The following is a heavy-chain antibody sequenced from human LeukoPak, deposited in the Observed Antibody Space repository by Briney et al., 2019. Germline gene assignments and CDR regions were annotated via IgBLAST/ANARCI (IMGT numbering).Heavy chain of an antibody. CDR2: ISSSSSTI. D-gene: IGHD3-3*01. CDR3: AGTSFWSGYYTGYYFDY. J-gene: IGHJ4*02. V-gene: IGHV3-48*01. Sequence: GGSLRLSCAASGFTFSSYSMNWVRQAPGKGLEWVSYISSSSSTIYYADSVKGRFTISRDNAKNSLYLQMNSLRAEDTAVYYCAGTSFWSGYYTGYYFDYWGQGTLVTVSS. CDR1: GFTFSSYS.